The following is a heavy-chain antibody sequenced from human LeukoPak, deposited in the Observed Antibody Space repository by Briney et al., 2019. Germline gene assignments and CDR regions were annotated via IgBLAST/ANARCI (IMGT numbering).Heavy chain of an antibody. CDR3: ARYYGSGSPDY. CDR1: GFTFSDYG. CDR2: ISYDGSNK. Sequence: PGRSLRLSCAASGFTFSDYGMHWVRQAPGKGLEWVALISYDGSNKYYADSVKGRFTISRDTSKNTLHPQMDSLRVEDTAMYYCARYYGSGSPDYWGQGTLVTVSS. J-gene: IGHJ4*02. D-gene: IGHD3-10*01. V-gene: IGHV3-30*03.